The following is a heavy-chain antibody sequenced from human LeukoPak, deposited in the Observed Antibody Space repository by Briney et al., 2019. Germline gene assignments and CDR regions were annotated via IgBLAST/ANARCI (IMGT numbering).Heavy chain of an antibody. CDR1: GFTFSTYA. V-gene: IGHV3-23*01. CDR2: ISGSGDST. Sequence: GGSLRLSCAASGFTFSTYAMSWVRHAPGKGLEWVSGISGSGDSTYYADSVKGRFTISRDNSKNTLYLQMSSLGAEDTAVYYCAKDTWELSSYWGQGTLVTVSS. J-gene: IGHJ4*02. CDR3: AKDTWELSSY. D-gene: IGHD3-10*01.